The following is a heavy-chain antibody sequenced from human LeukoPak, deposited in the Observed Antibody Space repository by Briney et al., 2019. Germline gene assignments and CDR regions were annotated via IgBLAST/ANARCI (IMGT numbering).Heavy chain of an antibody. V-gene: IGHV3-23*01. D-gene: IGHD1-26*01. CDR1: GFTFSNYA. CDR2: ISTSGDST. J-gene: IGHJ4*02. Sequence: GGSLRLSCAASGFTFSNYAMTWVRHAPGKGLEWVSSISTSGDSTAYAASVKGRFTISRDNSKNTLCLQLNSLRAEDTAVYYCARGRGSPYYFDCWGQGTLVTVSS. CDR3: ARGRGSPYYFDC.